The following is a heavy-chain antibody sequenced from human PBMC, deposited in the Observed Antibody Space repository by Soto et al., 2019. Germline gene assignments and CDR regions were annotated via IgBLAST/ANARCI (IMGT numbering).Heavy chain of an antibody. V-gene: IGHV3-33*01. J-gene: IGHJ4*02. CDR2: IWFDGSNR. D-gene: IGHD3-22*01. Sequence: WGSLRLSCAASGFSFIKFAIHFGRHAPFKGLECVAVIWFDGSNRDYADSVKGRFTVSRDDSENTLSLQMNNLRAEDTGVYYCAREGDSSGYPVYFDSWGQGTVVTVSS. CDR3: AREGDSSGYPVYFDS. CDR1: GFSFIKFA.